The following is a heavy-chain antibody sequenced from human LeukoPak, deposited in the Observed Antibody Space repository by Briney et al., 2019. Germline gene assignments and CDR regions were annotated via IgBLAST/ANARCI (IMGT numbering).Heavy chain of an antibody. D-gene: IGHD3-22*01. CDR3: AKGSYYDSSGSFYFDY. CDR1: GFTVSSNY. Sequence: PGGSLRLSCAASGFTVSSNYMSWVRQAPGRGLEWVSVIYSGGNAYYADSVKGRFTISRDNSKNTLFLQMNSLRAEDTAAYYCAKGSYYDSSGSFYFDYWGQGTLVTVSS. CDR2: IYSGGNA. V-gene: IGHV3-53*01. J-gene: IGHJ4*02.